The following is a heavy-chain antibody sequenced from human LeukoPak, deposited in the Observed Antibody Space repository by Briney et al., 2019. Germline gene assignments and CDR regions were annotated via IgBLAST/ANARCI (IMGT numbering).Heavy chain of an antibody. CDR2: IYYSGST. V-gene: IGHV4-31*03. D-gene: IGHD1-26*01. CDR1: GGSISSGGYY. Sequence: PSETLSLTCTVSGGSISSGGYYWSWIRQHPGKGLEWIGYIYYSGSTYYNPSLKSRVTISVDTSKNQFSLKLSSVTAADTAVYYCARWGPTAGDDYWGQGTLVTVSS. CDR3: ARWGPTAGDDY. J-gene: IGHJ4*02.